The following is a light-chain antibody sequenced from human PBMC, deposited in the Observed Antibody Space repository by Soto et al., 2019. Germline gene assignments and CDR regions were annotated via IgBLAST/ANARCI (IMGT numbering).Light chain of an antibody. CDR3: QHYVTSLTT. V-gene: IGKV3-20*01. Sequence: EIVLTQSPGTLSFSPGERATLSCGASQSVTSNYLAWYQQKPGQAPRLHNFGAFIRVPGIPYRFIGGGSGTDFTLTISRLEPEDFAVYYCQHYVTSLTTFGQGTKVEGK. J-gene: IGKJ1*01. CDR1: QSVTSNY. CDR2: GAF.